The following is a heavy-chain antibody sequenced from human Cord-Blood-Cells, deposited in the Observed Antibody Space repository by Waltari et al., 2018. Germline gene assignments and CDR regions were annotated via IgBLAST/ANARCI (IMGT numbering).Heavy chain of an antibody. CDR3: ARTRGQLGFDY. D-gene: IGHD6-6*01. Sequence: QVQLQQWGAGLLKPSETLSLTCAVYGGSFSGYYWSWIRQPPGKGLEWIGESNHSGSTNYNPARKSRGTISVDTSKNQFSLKLSAVTAADTAVYYCARTRGQLGFDYWGQGTLVTVSS. V-gene: IGHV4-34*01. CDR1: GGSFSGYY. J-gene: IGHJ4*02. CDR2: SNHSGST.